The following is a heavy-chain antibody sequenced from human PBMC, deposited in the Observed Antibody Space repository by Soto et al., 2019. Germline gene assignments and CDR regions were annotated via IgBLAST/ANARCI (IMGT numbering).Heavy chain of an antibody. Sequence: QVHLVQSGAEVKKPGASVKVSCKTSGYTFSNFGISWVRQAPGQGFEWLGWISGYNGNSKYAQKFQGRVTMTTDTSTSTCYLELRSLNSDDSAVYYCARDYGDARDPWGQGTLVTVSS. CDR3: ARDYGDARDP. V-gene: IGHV1-18*01. CDR2: ISGYNGNS. J-gene: IGHJ5*02. D-gene: IGHD4-17*01. CDR1: GYTFSNFG.